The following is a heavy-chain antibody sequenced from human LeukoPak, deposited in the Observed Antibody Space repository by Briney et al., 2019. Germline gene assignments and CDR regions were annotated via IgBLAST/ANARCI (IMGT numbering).Heavy chain of an antibody. V-gene: IGHV3-23*01. Sequence: GGSLRLSCAASGFTFSSYGMSWVRQAPGKGLEWVSAISGSGGSTYYADSVKGRLTISRDNSKNTLYLQMNSLRAEDTAVYYCARDEYSSSPYYFDYWGQGTLVTVSS. CDR3: ARDEYSSSPYYFDY. CDR2: ISGSGGST. CDR1: GFTFSSYG. J-gene: IGHJ4*02. D-gene: IGHD6-6*01.